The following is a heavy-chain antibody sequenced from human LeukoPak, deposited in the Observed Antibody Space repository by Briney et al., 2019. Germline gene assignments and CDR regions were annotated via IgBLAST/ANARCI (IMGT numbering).Heavy chain of an antibody. CDR2: IYYTEST. CDR3: ARVRGIALPGDRYMDV. CDR1: GGSISHSGYF. D-gene: IGHD6-19*01. V-gene: IGHV4-39*02. Sequence: SETLSLTCTVSGGSISHSGYFWAWIRQPPGKGLEWVGHIYYTESTHYSPSLKSRVTMSFDASRNQFSLNVSSVTAADTAAYYCARVRGIALPGDRYMDVWGKGTTVTVSS. J-gene: IGHJ6*03.